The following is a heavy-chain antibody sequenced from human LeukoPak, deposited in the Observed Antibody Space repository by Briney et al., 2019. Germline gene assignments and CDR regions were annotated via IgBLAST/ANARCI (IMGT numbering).Heavy chain of an antibody. Sequence: ASVKVSCEASGYTFISYGISWVRQAPGQGLEWMGWISAYNGNTNYAQKLQGRVTMTTDTSTSTAYMELRSLTSDDTAVYYCAREGHYYDSSGYYFLGGFDYWGQGILVTVSS. CDR1: GYTFISYG. D-gene: IGHD3-22*01. CDR2: ISAYNGNT. V-gene: IGHV1-18*01. J-gene: IGHJ4*02. CDR3: AREGHYYDSSGYYFLGGFDY.